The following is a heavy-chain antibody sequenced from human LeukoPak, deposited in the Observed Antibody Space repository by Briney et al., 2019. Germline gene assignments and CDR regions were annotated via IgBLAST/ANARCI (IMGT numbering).Heavy chain of an antibody. CDR3: ARDHYDYVRGSYGMDV. CDR2: IKQDGSEK. V-gene: IGHV3-7*01. CDR1: GFTFSSYW. J-gene: IGHJ6*02. D-gene: IGHD3-16*01. Sequence: GGSLRLSCAASGFTFSSYWMSWVRQAPGKGLEWVANIKQDGSEKYYVDSVKGRFTISRDNAKNSLYLQMNSLRAEDTAVYYCARDHYDYVRGSYGMDVWGQGTTVTVSS.